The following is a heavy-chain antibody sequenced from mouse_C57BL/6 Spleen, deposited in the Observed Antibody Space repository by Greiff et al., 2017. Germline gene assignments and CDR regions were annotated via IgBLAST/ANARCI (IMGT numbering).Heavy chain of an antibody. CDR1: GFSLTSYG. CDR2: VWSDGST. J-gene: IGHJ1*03. V-gene: IGHV2-6-1*01. D-gene: IGHD1-1*01. Sequence: QVQLKESGPGLVAPSQSLSITCSVSGFSLTSYGVHWVRQPPGTGLEWLVMVWSDGSTTYNSALKSRLSISKDNSKSQVFLKMNSLQTDDTAMYYCARQGSSPFGYFDVWGTGTTVTVSS. CDR3: ARQGSSPFGYFDV.